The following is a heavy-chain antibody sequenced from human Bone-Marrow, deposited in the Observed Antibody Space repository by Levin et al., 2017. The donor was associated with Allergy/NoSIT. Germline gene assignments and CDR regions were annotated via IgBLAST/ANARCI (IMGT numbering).Heavy chain of an antibody. V-gene: IGHV3-9*01. D-gene: IGHD1/OR15-1a*01. CDR3: AKDTGTIYYGMDV. J-gene: IGHJ6*02. Sequence: PGGSLRLSCAASGFTFEDYGMHWVRQAPGRGLEWVSGISWGSGTRGYADSVKGRFTISRDNAKKTLYLQMSSLKAEDTALYYCAKDTGTIYYGMDVWGRGTTVTVSS. CDR1: GFTFEDYG. CDR2: ISWGSGTR.